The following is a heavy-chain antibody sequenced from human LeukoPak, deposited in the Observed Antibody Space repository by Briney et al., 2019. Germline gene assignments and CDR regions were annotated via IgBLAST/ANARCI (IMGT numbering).Heavy chain of an antibody. J-gene: IGHJ4*02. D-gene: IGHD5-18*01. CDR1: GFTLRSYD. CDR3: ARRRGYSYGLDY. Sequence: PGGPLRLSCAASGFTLRSYDMSWVRQAPGKGLEWVSVIYSGGSTYYADSVKGRFTISRDNSKNTLYLQMNSLRAEDTAVYYCARRRGYSYGLDYWGQGTLVTVSS. V-gene: IGHV3-66*01. CDR2: IYSGGST.